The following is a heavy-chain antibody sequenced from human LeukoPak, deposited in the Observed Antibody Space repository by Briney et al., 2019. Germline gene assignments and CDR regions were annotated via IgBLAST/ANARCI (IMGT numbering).Heavy chain of an antibody. D-gene: IGHD2-15*01. CDR1: GFTFDDYA. Sequence: GGSLRLSCAASGFTFDDYAMHWVRQAPGKGLEWVSGISWNSGSIGYADSVKGRFTISRDNAKNSLYLQMNSLRAEDTALYYCAKARGSRYCSGGSCYGYFDYWGREPWSPSPQ. CDR3: AKARGSRYCSGGSCYGYFDY. J-gene: IGHJ4*02. V-gene: IGHV3-9*01. CDR2: ISWNSGSI.